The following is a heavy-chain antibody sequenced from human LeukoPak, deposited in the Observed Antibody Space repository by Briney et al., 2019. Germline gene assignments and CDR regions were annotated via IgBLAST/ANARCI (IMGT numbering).Heavy chain of an antibody. CDR2: VGNTGQAK. Sequence: GGSLRLSCAASGFTFSSYWMSWVRQTPGKGLEWVAVVGNTGQAKFYSDSVRGRFTISKVNSNNAVYLEMNFLRDDDTAVYYCAKEAGWGTWYFDVWGRGALVTVSS. J-gene: IGHJ2*01. CDR1: GFTFSSYW. CDR3: AKEAGWGTWYFDV. D-gene: IGHD3-16*01. V-gene: IGHV3-30*02.